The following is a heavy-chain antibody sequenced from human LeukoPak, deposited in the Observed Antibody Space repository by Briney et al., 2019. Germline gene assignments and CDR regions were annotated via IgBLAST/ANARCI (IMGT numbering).Heavy chain of an antibody. CDR1: GFTFSSYA. J-gene: IGHJ4*02. Sequence: GGSLRLSCAASGFTFSSYAMSWVRQAPGKGLEWVSAISGSGGSTYYADSVKGRFTISRDNSKNTLYLQMNSLRAEDTAVYYCAKVPGITMVRGVIILWGFDCWGQGTLVTVSS. V-gene: IGHV3-23*01. D-gene: IGHD3-10*01. CDR3: AKVPGITMVRGVIILWGFDC. CDR2: ISGSGGST.